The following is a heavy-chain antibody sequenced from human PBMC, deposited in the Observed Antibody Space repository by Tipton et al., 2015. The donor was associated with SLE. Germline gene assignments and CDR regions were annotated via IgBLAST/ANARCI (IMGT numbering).Heavy chain of an antibody. V-gene: IGHV4-39*01. J-gene: IGHJ3*02. CDR2: IYYSGST. Sequence: TLSLTCTVSGGSISSSSYYWGWIRQPPGKGLEWIGSIYYSGSTYYNPSLKSRVTISVDTSKNQFSLKLSSVTAADTAVYYCARTVTAFDIWGQGTMVTVSS. CDR3: ARTVTAFDI. D-gene: IGHD4-17*01. CDR1: GGSISSSSYY.